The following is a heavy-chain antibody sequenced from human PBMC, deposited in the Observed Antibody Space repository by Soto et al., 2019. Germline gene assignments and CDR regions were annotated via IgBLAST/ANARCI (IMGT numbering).Heavy chain of an antibody. Sequence: QVQLVESGRGVVQPGRSLRLSCAASGFTFSSYGMHWVRQAPGKGLEWVAVIWYDGSNKYYADSVKGRFTISRDNSKNTLYLQMNSLRAEDTAVYYCARDSYYGSGSVASDYWGQGTLVTVSS. CDR1: GFTFSSYG. V-gene: IGHV3-33*01. J-gene: IGHJ4*02. D-gene: IGHD3-10*01. CDR2: IWYDGSNK. CDR3: ARDSYYGSGSVASDY.